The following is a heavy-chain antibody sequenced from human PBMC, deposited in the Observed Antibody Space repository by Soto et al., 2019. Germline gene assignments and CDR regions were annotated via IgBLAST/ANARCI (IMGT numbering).Heavy chain of an antibody. V-gene: IGHV1-69*01. D-gene: IGHD6-6*01. Sequence: QVQLVQSGAEVKKPGSSVKVFCKASGGTFSSYAISWVRQAPGQGLEWMGGIIPIFGTANYAQKFQGRVTITADESTSTAYMELSSLRSEDTAVYYCAGSYSSSSGWSRYYYYGMDVWGQGTTVTVSS. CDR2: IIPIFGTA. CDR1: GGTFSSYA. CDR3: AGSYSSSSGWSRYYYYGMDV. J-gene: IGHJ6*02.